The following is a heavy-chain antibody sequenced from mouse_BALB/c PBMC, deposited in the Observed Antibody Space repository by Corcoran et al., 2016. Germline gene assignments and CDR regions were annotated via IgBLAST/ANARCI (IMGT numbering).Heavy chain of an antibody. V-gene: IGHV1-18*01. CDR2: INPNNGGT. J-gene: IGHJ2*01. CDR3: ARYDGYYYFDY. Sequence: EVPLHQSGPELVKPGASVTISCKTSGYTFTEYTMHWVKQSHGKSLKGIGGINPNNGGTSYNQKFTGKPTLTVVKSSSTADMELRSLTSEDSAVYYCARYDGYYYFDYWGQGTTLTVSS. CDR1: GYTFTEYT. D-gene: IGHD2-3*01.